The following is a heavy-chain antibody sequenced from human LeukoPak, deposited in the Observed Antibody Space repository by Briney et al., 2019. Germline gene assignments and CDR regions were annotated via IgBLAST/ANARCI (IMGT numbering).Heavy chain of an antibody. CDR2: INQDGSER. D-gene: IGHD3-16*01. V-gene: IGHV3-7*01. CDR1: GFSFNNDW. CDR3: TRRLDE. Sequence: GGSLRLSCATSGFSFNNDWMDWVRQAPGKGLEWVANINQDGSERNCLDSVKGRFTISRDNAQNSLYLQMNGLRVEDTAVYYCTRRLDEWGQGTLVTVSS. J-gene: IGHJ4*02.